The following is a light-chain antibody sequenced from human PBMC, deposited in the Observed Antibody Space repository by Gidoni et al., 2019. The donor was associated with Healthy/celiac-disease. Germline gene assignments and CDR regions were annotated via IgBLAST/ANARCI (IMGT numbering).Light chain of an antibody. CDR1: SSDVGGYNY. CDR3: SSYTSSSTPWV. J-gene: IGLJ3*02. CDR2: DVS. V-gene: IGLV2-14*01. Sequence: QSALTQPASVSWSPGPSITISCTGTSSDVGGYNYVSWYHQHPGKAPKLMIYDVSNRPSGVSNRFSGSKSGNTASLTISGLQAEDEADYYCSSYTSSSTPWVFGGGTKLTVL.